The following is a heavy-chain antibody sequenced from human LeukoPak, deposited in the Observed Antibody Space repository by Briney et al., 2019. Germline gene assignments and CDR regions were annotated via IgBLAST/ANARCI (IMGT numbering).Heavy chain of an antibody. Sequence: GGSLRLSCAASGFTFSDYYMSWIRQAPGKGLEWVSYISSSGSFIYHADSVKGRFTISRDNAKNSLYLHMNSLSADDTALYYCAREPYYDCSGYSPDYWGQGTLVTVSS. D-gene: IGHD3-22*01. CDR3: AREPYYDCSGYSPDY. V-gene: IGHV3-11*04. CDR2: ISSSGSFI. J-gene: IGHJ4*02. CDR1: GFTFSDYY.